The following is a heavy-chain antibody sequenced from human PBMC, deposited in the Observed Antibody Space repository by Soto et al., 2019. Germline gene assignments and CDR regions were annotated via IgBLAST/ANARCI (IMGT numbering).Heavy chain of an antibody. Sequence: ASVKVSCKASGYTFTSYAMHWVRQAPGQRLEWMGWINACNGNTKYSQKFQGRVTITRDTSASTAYMELSSLRSEDTAVYYCARSIAAAVDFDYWGQGTLVTVSS. V-gene: IGHV1-3*01. D-gene: IGHD6-13*01. CDR2: INACNGNT. J-gene: IGHJ4*02. CDR3: ARSIAAAVDFDY. CDR1: GYTFTSYA.